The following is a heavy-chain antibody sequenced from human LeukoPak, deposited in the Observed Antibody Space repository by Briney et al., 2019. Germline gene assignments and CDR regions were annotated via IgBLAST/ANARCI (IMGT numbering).Heavy chain of an antibody. Sequence: ASVKVSCKASGYTFTSYAMHWVRQATGQRLEWMGWINAGNGNTKYSQKFQGRVTITRDTSASTAYMELSSLRSEDTAVYYCARDPIGQQLGALYLHAFDIWGEGTMVTVSS. CDR1: GYTFTSYA. CDR2: INAGNGNT. V-gene: IGHV1-3*01. CDR3: ARDPIGQQLGALYLHAFDI. D-gene: IGHD6-13*01. J-gene: IGHJ3*02.